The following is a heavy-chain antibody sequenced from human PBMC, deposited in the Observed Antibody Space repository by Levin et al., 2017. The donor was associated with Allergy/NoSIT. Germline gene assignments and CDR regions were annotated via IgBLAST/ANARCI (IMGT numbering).Heavy chain of an antibody. Sequence: PGGSLRLSCAASGFTFSSYAMSWVRQAPGKGLEWVSAISGSGGSTYYADSVKGRFTISRDNSKNTLYLQMNSLRAEDTAVDYCAKADYYDILTGPDYWGQGTLVTVSS. CDR1: GFTFSSYA. CDR2: ISGSGGST. J-gene: IGHJ4*02. CDR3: AKADYYDILTGPDY. D-gene: IGHD3-9*01. V-gene: IGHV3-23*01.